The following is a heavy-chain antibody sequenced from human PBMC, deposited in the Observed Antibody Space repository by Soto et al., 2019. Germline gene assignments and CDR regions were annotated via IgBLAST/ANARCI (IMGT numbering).Heavy chain of an antibody. Sequence: SETLSLTCAVCGGSFSGYYWSWIRQPPGKGLEWIGEINHSGSTNYNPSLKSRVTISVDTSKNQFSLKLSSVTAADTAVYYCARGRRVPAANLGYYYYYYYMDVWGKGTTVTVSS. D-gene: IGHD2-2*01. CDR3: ARGRRVPAANLGYYYYYYYMDV. J-gene: IGHJ6*03. CDR1: GGSFSGYY. V-gene: IGHV4-34*01. CDR2: INHSGST.